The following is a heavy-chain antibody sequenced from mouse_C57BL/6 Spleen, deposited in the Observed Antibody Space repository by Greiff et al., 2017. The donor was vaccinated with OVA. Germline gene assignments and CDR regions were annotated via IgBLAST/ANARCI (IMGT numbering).Heavy chain of an antibody. D-gene: IGHD2-3*01. CDR3: ARSAWDGYQAWFAY. Sequence: LQQSGAELVRPGASVKMSCKASGYTFTSYNMHWVKQTPRQGLEWIGAIYPGNGDTSYNQKFKGKATLTVDKSSSTAYMQLSSLTSEDSAVYFCARSAWDGYQAWFAYWGQGTLVTVSA. CDR1: GYTFTSYN. J-gene: IGHJ3*01. CDR2: IYPGNGDT. V-gene: IGHV1-12*01.